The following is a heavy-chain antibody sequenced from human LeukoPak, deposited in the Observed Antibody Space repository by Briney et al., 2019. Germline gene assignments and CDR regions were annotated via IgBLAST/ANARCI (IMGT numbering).Heavy chain of an antibody. Sequence: PGGSLRLSCAASGFTFSSYSMNWVRQAPGKGLEWVSSISSSSSYIYYADSVKGRFTISRDNAKNSLYLQMNSLRAEDTAVYYCATRAGYSGSRMFDPWGQGTLVTVSS. CDR2: ISSSSSYI. D-gene: IGHD5-12*01. V-gene: IGHV3-21*01. J-gene: IGHJ5*02. CDR1: GFTFSSYS. CDR3: ATRAGYSGSRMFDP.